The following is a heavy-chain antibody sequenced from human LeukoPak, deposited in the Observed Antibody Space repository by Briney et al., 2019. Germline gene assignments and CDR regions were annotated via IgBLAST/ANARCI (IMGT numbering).Heavy chain of an antibody. CDR3: AIFRGYCSGGSCPNDAFDI. D-gene: IGHD2-15*01. CDR2: ISWNSGSI. J-gene: IGHJ3*02. Sequence: QAGGSLRLSCAASGFTFDDYAMHWVRQAPGKGLEWVSGISWNSGSIGYADSVKGRFTISRDNAKNSLYLQMNSLRAEDTALYYCAIFRGYCSGGSCPNDAFDIWGQGTMVTVSS. V-gene: IGHV3-9*01. CDR1: GFTFDDYA.